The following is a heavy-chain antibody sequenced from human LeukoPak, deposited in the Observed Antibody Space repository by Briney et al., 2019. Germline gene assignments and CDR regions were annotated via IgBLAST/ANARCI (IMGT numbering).Heavy chain of an antibody. CDR1: GYTFSGYA. J-gene: IGHJ4*02. D-gene: IGHD5-24*01. CDR3: ARGIWSATRVDYYLDN. Sequence: ASVKASCTASGYTFSGYAVHWVRQAPGQRFEWMGWINAGNGHTKYSQNFQGRVTITRDSSANIVYMELSSLTSEDTAVYYCARGIWSATRVDYYLDNWGQGTLVTVSS. CDR2: INAGNGHT. V-gene: IGHV1-3*01.